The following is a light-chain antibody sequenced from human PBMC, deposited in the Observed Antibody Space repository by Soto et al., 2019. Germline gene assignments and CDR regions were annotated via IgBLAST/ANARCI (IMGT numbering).Light chain of an antibody. CDR1: HDISNH. V-gene: IGKV1-33*01. CDR2: DAS. CDR3: QHFKNFPHT. Sequence: DIQMTQSPSSLSASVGDRVTITCQASHDISNHLNWYQHKPGKAPTVLIYDASSLETGVPSRFSGSGSGTNFIVTISSLQPADIATYYCQHFKNFPHTFGQGTKLDIK. J-gene: IGKJ2*01.